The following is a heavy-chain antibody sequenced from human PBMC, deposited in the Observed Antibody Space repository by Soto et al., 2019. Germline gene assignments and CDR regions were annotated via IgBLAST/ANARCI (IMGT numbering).Heavy chain of an antibody. J-gene: IGHJ6*02. D-gene: IGHD3-10*01. V-gene: IGHV5-51*01. CDR2: IYPGDSDT. CDR3: ARMGGSGSYYYYYYYGMDV. Sequence: GESLKISCKGSGYSSTSYWIGWVRQMPGKGLEWMGIIYPGDSDTRYSPSFQGQVTISADKSISTAYLQWSSLKASDTAMYYCARMGGSGSYYYYYYYGMDVWGQGTTVTVSS. CDR1: GYSSTSYW.